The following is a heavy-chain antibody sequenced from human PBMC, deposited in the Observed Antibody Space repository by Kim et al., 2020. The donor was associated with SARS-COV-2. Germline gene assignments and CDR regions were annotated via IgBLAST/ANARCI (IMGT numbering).Heavy chain of an antibody. D-gene: IGHD6-13*01. J-gene: IGHJ6*02. CDR2: IVVGSGNT. CDR1: GFTFTSSA. CDR3: AADPSWYLPYYYYGMDV. V-gene: IGHV1-58*01. Sequence: SVKVSCKASGFTFTSSAVQWVRQARGQRLEWIGWIVVGSGNTNYAQKFQERVTITRDMSTSTAYMELSSLRSEDTAVYYCAADPSWYLPYYYYGMDVWGQGTTVTVSS.